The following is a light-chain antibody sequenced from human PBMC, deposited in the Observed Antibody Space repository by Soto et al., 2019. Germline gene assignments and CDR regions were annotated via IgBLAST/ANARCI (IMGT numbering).Light chain of an antibody. CDR2: DAS. CDR1: QSVSSY. Sequence: EIVLTQSPATLSLSPGERATLSCRASQSVSSYLAWYQQKPGQAPRLLIYDASNRATGIPARCNGSGSGTDFTLTISSLEPEDFAVYYCQQRSNWPPWTFGQGTKVEIK. V-gene: IGKV3-11*01. CDR3: QQRSNWPPWT. J-gene: IGKJ1*01.